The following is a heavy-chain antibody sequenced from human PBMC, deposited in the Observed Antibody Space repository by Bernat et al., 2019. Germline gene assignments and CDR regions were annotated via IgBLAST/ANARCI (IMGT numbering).Heavy chain of an antibody. CDR3: ARMASFDP. D-gene: IGHD5-24*01. CDR2: IRAYNGNT. Sequence: QVQLVQSGAEVKKPGASVKVSCKASGYTFTSYGISWVRQAPGQGLEWMGWIRAYNGNTNYAQKLQGRGTMTTDTATSTAYIGLRSLGSDDQAVYYCARMASFDPWGQGTLVTVSS. V-gene: IGHV1-18*01. J-gene: IGHJ5*02. CDR1: GYTFTSYG.